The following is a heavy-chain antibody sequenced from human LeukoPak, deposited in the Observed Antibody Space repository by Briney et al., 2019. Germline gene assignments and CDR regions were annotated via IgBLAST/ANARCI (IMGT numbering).Heavy chain of an antibody. CDR1: GFTFSSYW. CDR2: IKQDGSEK. V-gene: IGHV3-7*01. J-gene: IGHJ4*02. CDR3: AREGYYYDSSGYYHY. D-gene: IGHD3-22*01. Sequence: PGGSLRLSCAASGFTFSSYWMSWVRQAPGKGLEWVANIKQDGSEKYYVDSVKGRFTISRDNAKNSLYLQMNSLRAEDTAVYYCAREGYYYDSSGYYHYWGQGTLVTVSS.